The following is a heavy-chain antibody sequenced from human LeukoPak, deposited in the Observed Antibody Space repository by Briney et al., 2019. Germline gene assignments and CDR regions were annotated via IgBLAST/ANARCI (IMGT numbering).Heavy chain of an antibody. V-gene: IGHV3-23*01. J-gene: IGHJ4*02. D-gene: IGHD3-9*01. Sequence: GASLRLSCAASGFIFSNYAMSWARQAPGKGLEWVSAIVGSGANTYYADSVKGRFTISRDNPRNTLYLQMNSLRAKDTAVYYCAKWGDYDVLTGYYDPDNWGQGTLVTVSS. CDR1: GFIFSNYA. CDR2: IVGSGANT. CDR3: AKWGDYDVLTGYYDPDN.